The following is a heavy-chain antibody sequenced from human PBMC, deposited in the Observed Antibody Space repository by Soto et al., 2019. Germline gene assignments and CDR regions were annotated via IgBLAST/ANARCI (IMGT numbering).Heavy chain of an antibody. CDR3: LGGNGGAQ. V-gene: IGHV3-7*01. CDR1: DFSFRNYW. D-gene: IGHD2-21*01. CDR2: IKPDGSAT. J-gene: IGHJ4*02. Sequence: EVQLVESGGDLVQPGGSLRLSCATSDFSFRNYWMNWVRQAPGKGLEWVANIKPDGSATKYVDSVKGRFTISRDIDRNSVCLQMNSLKVGGTGVYFCLGGNGGAQWGQGTMVTVSS.